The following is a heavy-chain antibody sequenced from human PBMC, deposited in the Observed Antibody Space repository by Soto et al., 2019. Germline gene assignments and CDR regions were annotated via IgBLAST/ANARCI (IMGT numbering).Heavy chain of an antibody. CDR3: ARGYWLVAGGALDAFDI. CDR2: ISYDGSNK. Sequence: QVQLVESGGGVVQPGRSLRLSCAASGFTFSSYAMHWVRQAPGKGLEWVAVISYDGSNKYYADSVKGRFTISRDNSKNTLYLQMNSLRAEDTAVYYCARGYWLVAGGALDAFDIWGQGTMVTVSS. J-gene: IGHJ3*02. V-gene: IGHV3-30-3*01. D-gene: IGHD2-8*02. CDR1: GFTFSSYA.